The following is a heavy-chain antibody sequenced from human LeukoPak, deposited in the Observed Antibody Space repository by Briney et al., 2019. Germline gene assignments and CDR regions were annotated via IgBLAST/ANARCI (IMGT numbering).Heavy chain of an antibody. V-gene: IGHV4-61*02. D-gene: IGHD5-12*01. CDR3: ARGGGATRIDY. J-gene: IGHJ4*02. Sequence: SETLSLTCSVSGDSIRSGTYYWSWIRQPAGRGLEWIGRIYTSGSTSYNSCLKSRVTISVDTSKNQFSPKLTSVTAADTAVYYCARGGGATRIDYWGQGTLVTVSS. CDR2: IYTSGST. CDR1: GDSIRSGTYY.